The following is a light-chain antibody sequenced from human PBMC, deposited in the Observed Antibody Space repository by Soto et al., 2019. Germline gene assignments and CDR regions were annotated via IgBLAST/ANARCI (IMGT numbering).Light chain of an antibody. CDR1: QSIMSN. CDR2: RAS. J-gene: IGKJ1*01. Sequence: EIVLTQSPATLSVSPGERATLSCRASQSIMSNVAWYQQKPGQAPRFLIYRASTRAADIPSRFSGSGSGTEFTHTITSLQSEDFAVYYCQQYETWRRTFGQGTKVQIK. CDR3: QQYETWRRT. V-gene: IGKV3-15*01.